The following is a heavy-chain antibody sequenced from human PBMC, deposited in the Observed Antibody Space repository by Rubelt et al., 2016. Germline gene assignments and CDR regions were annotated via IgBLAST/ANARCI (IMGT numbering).Heavy chain of an antibody. CDR2: ISAYNGNT. CDR3: ARVEYYYDSSGYSDY. D-gene: IGHD3-22*01. CDR1: GYTFTSSG. Sequence: QVQLVPSVAEVKKPGASVKVSCKASGYTFTSSGISWVRQAPGQGLEWMGWISAYNGNTNYAQKLQGRVTMTTDTSTGTAYMELRSLRSDDTAVYYCARVEYYYDSSGYSDYWGQGTLVTVSS. J-gene: IGHJ4*02. V-gene: IGHV1-18*01.